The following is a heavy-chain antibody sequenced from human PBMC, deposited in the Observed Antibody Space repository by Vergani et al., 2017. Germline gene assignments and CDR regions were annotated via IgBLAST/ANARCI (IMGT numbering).Heavy chain of an antibody. Sequence: QLQLQESGPGLVKPSATLSLTCSVSGASIRSSNYYWGWIRQPPGKGLEWIASIYYSGSTYYNPSLKSRVTISVDTSKNQFSLKLSSVTAADTAVYYCATPQTVTTGGMEVWGQGTTVIVSS. J-gene: IGHJ6*02. CDR3: ATPQTVTTGGMEV. V-gene: IGHV4-39*01. CDR1: GASIRSSNYY. D-gene: IGHD4-17*01. CDR2: IYYSGST.